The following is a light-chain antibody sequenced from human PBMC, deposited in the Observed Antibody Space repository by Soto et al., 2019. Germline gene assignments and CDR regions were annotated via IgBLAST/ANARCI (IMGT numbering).Light chain of an antibody. CDR2: AAS. CDR3: QQSYSTPPYT. J-gene: IGKJ2*01. Sequence: DIQMTQSPSSLSASVGDRVTITCRASQSISSYLNWYQQKPGKAPKLLIYAASILQSGVPSRFSGSVSGTDFTLTISSLQPEDFATYYCQQSYSTPPYTFGQGTKLEIK. CDR1: QSISSY. V-gene: IGKV1-39*01.